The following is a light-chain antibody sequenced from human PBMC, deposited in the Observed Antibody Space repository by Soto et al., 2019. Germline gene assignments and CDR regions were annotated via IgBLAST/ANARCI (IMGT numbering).Light chain of an antibody. Sequence: DIQMTQSPSSLSASVGDRVTITCQASQDITNYLNWYQQQPGKAPKLLIYDASTLQTGVPSRFGRSSAGTYFTFTISSLQVDDIATYYWHQIDSLPYTFGQGTKLEIK. CDR3: HQIDSLPYT. J-gene: IGKJ2*01. CDR2: DAS. CDR1: QDITNY. V-gene: IGKV1-33*01.